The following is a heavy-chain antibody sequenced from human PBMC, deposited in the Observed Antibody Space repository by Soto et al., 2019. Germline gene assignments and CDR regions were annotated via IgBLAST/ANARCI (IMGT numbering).Heavy chain of an antibody. CDR2: MSAYNGNR. J-gene: IGHJ4*02. Sequence: QVQLVQSGAEVKKTGASEKVSCKASGYTFFNYGISWVRQAPGPGLEWMGWMSAYNGNRNYAGKFQGSATMATETSTSTAYMELRSLRSDDTAVYYCARDGITLAGSFDYWGQGTLVTVSS. CDR1: GYTFFNYG. CDR3: ARDGITLAGSFDY. D-gene: IGHD6-19*01. V-gene: IGHV1-18*01.